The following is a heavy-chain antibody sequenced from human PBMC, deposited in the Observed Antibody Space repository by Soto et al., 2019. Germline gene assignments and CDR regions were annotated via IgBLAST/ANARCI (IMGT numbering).Heavy chain of an antibody. V-gene: IGHV4-31*03. CDR1: GGSISSGGYY. D-gene: IGHD3-22*01. J-gene: IGHJ3*02. Sequence: QVQLQESGPGLVKPSQTLSLTCTVSGGSISSGGYYWSWIRQHPGKGLEWIGYIYYSGSTYYNPSLKSRVTISVDTSKNQFSLKLSSVTAADTAVYYCARNYDSSGYYSYAFDIWGQGTMVTVSS. CDR3: ARNYDSSGYYSYAFDI. CDR2: IYYSGST.